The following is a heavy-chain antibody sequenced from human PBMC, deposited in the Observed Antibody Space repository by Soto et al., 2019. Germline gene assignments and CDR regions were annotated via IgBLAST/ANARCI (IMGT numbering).Heavy chain of an antibody. CDR3: ARPLGWFDP. CDR2: INRSGST. D-gene: IGHD7-27*01. J-gene: IGHJ5*02. CDR1: GGSFSGYY. Sequence: SETLSLTCAVYGGSFSGYYWSWIRQPPGKGLEWIGEINRSGSTNYNPSLKSRVTISVDTSKNQFSLKLSSVTAADTAVYYCARPLGWFDPWGQGTLVTVSS. V-gene: IGHV4-34*01.